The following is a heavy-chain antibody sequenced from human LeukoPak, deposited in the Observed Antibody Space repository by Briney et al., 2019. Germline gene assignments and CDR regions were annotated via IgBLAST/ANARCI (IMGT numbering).Heavy chain of an antibody. CDR2: ISGTGDST. V-gene: IGHV3-23*01. J-gene: IGHJ3*02. D-gene: IGHD1-26*01. CDR3: AKNRGLFSGSYRYDAFDI. CDR1: GFTFSSYA. Sequence: GGSLRLSCAASGFTFSSYAMSWVRQAPGKGLEWVSSISGTGDSTYYADSVKGRFTISGYNSKNTLYLQMNTLRAEDTAVYYCAKNRGLFSGSYRYDAFDIRGQGTMVTVSS.